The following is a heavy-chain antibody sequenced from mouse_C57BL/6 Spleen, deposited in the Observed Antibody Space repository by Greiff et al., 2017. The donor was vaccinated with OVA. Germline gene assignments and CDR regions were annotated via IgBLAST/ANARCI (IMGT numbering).Heavy chain of an antibody. Sequence: VKLQESGAELVRPGTSVKMSCKASGYTFTNYWIGWAKQRPGHGLEWIGDIYPGGGYTNYNEKFKGKATLTADKSSSTAYMQFSSLTSEDSAIYYGARSGTTVAGYFDYWGQGTTLTVSS. CDR1: GYTFTNYW. V-gene: IGHV1-63*01. CDR3: ARSGTTVAGYFDY. D-gene: IGHD1-1*01. CDR2: IYPGGGYT. J-gene: IGHJ2*01.